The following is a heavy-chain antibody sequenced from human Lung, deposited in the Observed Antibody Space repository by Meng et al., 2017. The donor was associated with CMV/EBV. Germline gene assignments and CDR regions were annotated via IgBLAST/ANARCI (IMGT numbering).Heavy chain of an antibody. CDR3: ASFPPPGKQWLVTDY. CDR1: CASISSSNW. V-gene: IGHV4-4*02. CDR2: IYHSGST. Sequence: VQLQQSGTAPVKHSGTRSLTCAVACASISSSNWWSWVRQPPGKGLEWIGEIYHSGSTNYNPSLKSRVTISVDKSKNQFSLKLSSVTAADTAVYYCASFPPPGKQWLVTDYWGQGTLVTVSS. D-gene: IGHD6-19*01. J-gene: IGHJ4*02.